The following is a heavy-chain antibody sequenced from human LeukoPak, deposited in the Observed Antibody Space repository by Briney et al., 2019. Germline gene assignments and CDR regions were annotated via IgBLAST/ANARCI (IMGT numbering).Heavy chain of an antibody. CDR1: GYTFTSYG. Sequence: ASVKVSCKASGYTFTSYGISWVRQAPGQGLEWMGWISAYNGNTNYAQKLQGRVTMTTDTSTSTAYMELSSLRSEDTAVYYCASSTYYYDSSGYREDYWGQGTLVTVSS. V-gene: IGHV1-18*01. J-gene: IGHJ4*02. CDR2: ISAYNGNT. D-gene: IGHD3-22*01. CDR3: ASSTYYYDSSGYREDY.